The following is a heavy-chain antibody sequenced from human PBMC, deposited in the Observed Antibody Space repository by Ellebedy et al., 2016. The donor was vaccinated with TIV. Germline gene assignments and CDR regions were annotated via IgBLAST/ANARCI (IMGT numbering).Heavy chain of an antibody. CDR1: GFTFGVYA. V-gene: IGHV3-30*03. CDR3: ARDPRIAAVAGHFAH. CDR2: ISSDGTHT. D-gene: IGHD6-6*01. J-gene: IGHJ4*02. Sequence: GGSLRLSXAASGFTFGVYAMSWVRQAPGKGLEWVALISSDGTHTFYSDSVRGRFTISRDNSRNTVTLQMSGVRSDDMAVYYCARDPRIAAVAGHFAHWGQGTFLAVSS.